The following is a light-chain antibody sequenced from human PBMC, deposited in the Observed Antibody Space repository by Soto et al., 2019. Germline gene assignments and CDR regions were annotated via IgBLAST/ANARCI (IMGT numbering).Light chain of an antibody. V-gene: IGKV3-20*01. CDR2: GAS. J-gene: IGKJ1*01. CDR3: QQYGSSGT. Sequence: EIVLTQSPGTLSLSPGERATLSCRASQSVSNNYLAWYQQKPGQAPRLLIYGASNRATGIPDRFSGSGSGTNFTLTISGLDAEDFAVYYCQQYGSSGTVGQGTKVEI. CDR1: QSVSNNY.